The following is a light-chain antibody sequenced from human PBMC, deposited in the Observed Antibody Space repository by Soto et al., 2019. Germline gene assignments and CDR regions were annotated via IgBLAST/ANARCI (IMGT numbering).Light chain of an antibody. V-gene: IGKV3-20*01. CDR1: QSVSTNF. CDR3: QQYGRTSWT. CDR2: GAS. J-gene: IGKJ1*01. Sequence: EIVLTQSPGTLSLSPGEGATLSCRASQSVSTNFFAWYQQKPDQAPRLLIYGASTRATGLPDRFSGSGSGTDFILTISRLEPEDFAVYYCQQYGRTSWTFGQGTKVEIK.